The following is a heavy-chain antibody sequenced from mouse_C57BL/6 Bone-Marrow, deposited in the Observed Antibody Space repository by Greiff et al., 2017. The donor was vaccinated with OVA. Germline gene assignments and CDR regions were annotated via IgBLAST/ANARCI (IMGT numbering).Heavy chain of an antibody. D-gene: IGHD1-1*01. CDR2: IYPGGGYT. CDR3: ATHYYGSSPFAY. CDR1: GYTFTNYW. Sequence: QVQLQQPGAELVRPGTSVKMSCKASGYTFTNYWIGWAKQRPGHGLEWIGDIYPGGGYTNYNEKFKGKATLTADKSSSTAYMQFSSLTSEDSAIYYGATHYYGSSPFAYWGQGTLVTVSA. J-gene: IGHJ3*01. V-gene: IGHV1-63*01.